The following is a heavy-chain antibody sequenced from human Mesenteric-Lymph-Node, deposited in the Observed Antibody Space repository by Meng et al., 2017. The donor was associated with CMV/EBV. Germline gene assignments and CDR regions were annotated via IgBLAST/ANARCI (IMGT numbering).Heavy chain of an antibody. Sequence: VSGGSISSYYWSWIRQPPGKELEWIGYIFYIGSTNYNPSLKSRVTISVDTSKNQFSLKLNSVTAADTAVYYCARSYCTGGSCYEFSYWGQGTLVTVSS. V-gene: IGHV4-59*12. D-gene: IGHD2-15*01. CDR2: IFYIGST. CDR1: GGSISSYY. CDR3: ARSYCTGGSCYEFSY. J-gene: IGHJ4*02.